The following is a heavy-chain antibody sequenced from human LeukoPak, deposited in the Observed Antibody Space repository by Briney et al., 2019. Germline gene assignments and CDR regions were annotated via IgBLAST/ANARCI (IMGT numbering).Heavy chain of an antibody. D-gene: IGHD6-19*01. Sequence: YRSETLSLTCTVSGGSISSYYWSWIRQPPGKGLEWIGYIYYSGSTNYNPSLKSRVTISVDTSKNQFSLKLSSVTAADTAVYYCARRRGWYGAFDIWGQGTRVTVSS. J-gene: IGHJ3*02. CDR2: IYYSGST. CDR3: ARRRGWYGAFDI. CDR1: GGSISSYY. V-gene: IGHV4-59*01.